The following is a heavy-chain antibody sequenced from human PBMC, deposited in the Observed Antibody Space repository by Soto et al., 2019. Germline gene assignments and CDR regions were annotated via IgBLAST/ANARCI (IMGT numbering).Heavy chain of an antibody. D-gene: IGHD6-13*01. V-gene: IGHV3-33*01. CDR1: GFTFNNYG. J-gene: IGHJ6*02. CDR2: IWNDGSNS. Sequence: QVQLVESGGGVVQPGRSLRLSCAASGFTFNNYGMHWVRQAPGKGLEWLAVIWNDGSNSSYANSVKGRFTISRDNSKNTLYLHMSSLRAEDTGVYYCARRQIPPPTRGAANARGVMDVWGQGTTVTVSS. CDR3: ARRQIPPPTRGAANARGVMDV.